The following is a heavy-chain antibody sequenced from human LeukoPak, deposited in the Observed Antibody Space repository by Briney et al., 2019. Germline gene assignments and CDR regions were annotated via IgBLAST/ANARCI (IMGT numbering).Heavy chain of an antibody. Sequence: GGSLRLSCAASGFTFSSYSMNWVRQAPGKGLEWVSSISSSSIYIYYADSVKGRFTISRDNAKNSLYLQMNSLRAEDTAVYYCARDRRGYSYGRYFDYWGQGTLVTVSS. CDR2: ISSSSIYI. CDR3: ARDRRGYSYGRYFDY. D-gene: IGHD5-18*01. V-gene: IGHV3-21*01. CDR1: GFTFSSYS. J-gene: IGHJ4*02.